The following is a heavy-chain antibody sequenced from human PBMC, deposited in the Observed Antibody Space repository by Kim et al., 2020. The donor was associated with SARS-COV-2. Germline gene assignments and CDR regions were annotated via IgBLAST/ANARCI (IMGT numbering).Heavy chain of an antibody. CDR3: ARASHDYGDYVGLGDAFDI. D-gene: IGHD4-17*01. Sequence: SETLSLTCTVSGGSISSGGYYWSWIRQHPGKGLEWIGYIYYSGSTYYNPSLKSRVTISVDTSKNQFSLKLSSVTAADTAVYYCARASHDYGDYVGLGDAFDIWGQGTMVTVSS. V-gene: IGHV4-31*03. CDR1: GGSISSGGYY. CDR2: IYYSGST. J-gene: IGHJ3*02.